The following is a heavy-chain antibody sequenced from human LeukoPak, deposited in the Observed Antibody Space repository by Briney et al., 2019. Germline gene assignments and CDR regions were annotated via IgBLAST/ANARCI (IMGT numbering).Heavy chain of an antibody. J-gene: IGHJ4*02. CDR1: GFTFSAYS. D-gene: IGHD1-26*01. CDR2: ILNGDTV. Sequence: GGSLRLSCAASGFTFSAYSMNWVRQTPGKGLEWVSFILNGDTVSYADPVKGRFTISRDNPKNSLYLQVNSLRAEDTAVYFCVRDHLWAFDIWGQGTLVTVAS. V-gene: IGHV3-69-1*01. CDR3: VRDHLWAFDI.